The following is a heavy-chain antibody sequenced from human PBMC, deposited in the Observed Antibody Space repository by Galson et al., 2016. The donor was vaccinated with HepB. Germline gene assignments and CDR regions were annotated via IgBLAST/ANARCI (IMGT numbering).Heavy chain of an antibody. D-gene: IGHD6-6*01. Sequence: SVKVSCKASGYSFTNYAMNWVRQAPGQGLQWMGWITTNTGNPTYAQAVKGRFVFSLDTSVSTAYLQISSLKAEDTAVYYCARGTGSSSEVYWGQGTLVTVSS. J-gene: IGHJ4*02. CDR1: GYSFTNYA. CDR3: ARGTGSSSEVY. CDR2: ITTNTGNP. V-gene: IGHV7-4-1*02.